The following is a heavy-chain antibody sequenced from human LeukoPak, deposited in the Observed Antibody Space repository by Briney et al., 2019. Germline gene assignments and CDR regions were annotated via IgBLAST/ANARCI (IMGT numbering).Heavy chain of an antibody. D-gene: IGHD6-13*01. CDR3: AHRRTSLGIAAAGPYYFDY. V-gene: IGHV2-5*02. CDR2: IYWDDDK. J-gene: IGHJ4*02. CDR1: GFSLSTSGVG. Sequence: SGPTLVNPTQTLTLTCTFSGFSLSTSGVGVGWIRQPPGKALEWLALIYWDDDKRYSPSLKSRLTITKDTSKNQVVLTMTNMDPVDTATYYCAHRRTSLGIAAAGPYYFDYWGQGTLVTVSS.